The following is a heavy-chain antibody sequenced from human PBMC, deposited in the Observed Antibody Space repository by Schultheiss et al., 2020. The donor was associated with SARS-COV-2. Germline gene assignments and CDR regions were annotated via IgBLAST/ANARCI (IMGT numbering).Heavy chain of an antibody. CDR2: ISYDGSNK. J-gene: IGHJ5*02. V-gene: IGHV3-30*18. CDR3: AKDIRRFGELLPYNWFDP. Sequence: GGSLRLSCAASGFTFSSYGMHWVRQAPGKGLEWVAVISYDGSNKYYADSVKGRFTISRDNSKNTLYLQMNSLRAEDTAVYYCAKDIRRFGELLPYNWFDPWGQGTLVTVSS. CDR1: GFTFSSYG. D-gene: IGHD3-10*01.